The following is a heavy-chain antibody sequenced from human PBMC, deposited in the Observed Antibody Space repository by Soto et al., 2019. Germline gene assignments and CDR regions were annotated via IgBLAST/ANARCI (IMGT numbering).Heavy chain of an antibody. J-gene: IGHJ4*02. V-gene: IGHV3-30*18. Sequence: VQLVESGGGVVQPGRSLRLSCAASGFTFSDYAMHWVRQAPGKGLEWVAVVAHDGRNTHYADSVKGRLTISRDSSKNTVSLAMTILRAAHTAVYYCAKGGRKWLVASDVHYWGQGALVTVSS. D-gene: IGHD6-19*01. CDR1: GFTFSDYA. CDR2: VAHDGRNT. CDR3: AKGGRKWLVASDVHY.